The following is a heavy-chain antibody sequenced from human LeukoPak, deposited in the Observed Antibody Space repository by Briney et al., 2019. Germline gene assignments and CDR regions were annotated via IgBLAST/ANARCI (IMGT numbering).Heavy chain of an antibody. D-gene: IGHD4-17*01. CDR1: GFTFDDYA. CDR3: AKDPYYYGDLVYYFDY. V-gene: IGHV3-9*01. Sequence: GRSLRLSCAASGFTFDDYAMHWVRQAPGKGLEWVSGISWNSGGIGYADSVKGRFTISRDNAKNSLYLQMNSLRAEDTALYYCAKDPYYYGDLVYYFDYWGQGTLVTVSS. CDR2: ISWNSGGI. J-gene: IGHJ4*02.